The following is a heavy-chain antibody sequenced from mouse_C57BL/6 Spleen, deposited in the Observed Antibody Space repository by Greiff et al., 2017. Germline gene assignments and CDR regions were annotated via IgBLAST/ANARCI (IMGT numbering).Heavy chain of an antibody. D-gene: IGHD2-3*01. V-gene: IGHV1-42*01. CDR2: INPSTGGT. Sequence: EVQLQQPGPELVKPGASVKISCKASGYSFTGYYMNWVKQSPETSLEWIGKINPSTGGTTYNQKFKDKATLSVDKSSSTAYLQLKSLTSEDSAVYYCARRGYYDAMDYWGQGTSVTVSS. CDR1: GYSFTGYY. J-gene: IGHJ4*01. CDR3: ARRGYYDAMDY.